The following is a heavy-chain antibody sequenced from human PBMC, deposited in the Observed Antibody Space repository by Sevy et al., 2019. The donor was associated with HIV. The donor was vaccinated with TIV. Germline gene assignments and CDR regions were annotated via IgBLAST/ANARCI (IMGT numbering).Heavy chain of an antibody. Sequence: SETLSLTCTVSGGSISSYYWSWIRQPPGKGLEWIGYIYYSGSTNYNPSLKSRVTISVDTSKNQFSLKLGSVTAADTAVYYCAGGSGYSSSWYGNYYYYYGMDVWGQGTTVTVSS. D-gene: IGHD6-13*01. CDR3: AGGSGYSSSWYGNYYYYYGMDV. CDR1: GGSISSYY. CDR2: IYYSGST. J-gene: IGHJ6*02. V-gene: IGHV4-59*13.